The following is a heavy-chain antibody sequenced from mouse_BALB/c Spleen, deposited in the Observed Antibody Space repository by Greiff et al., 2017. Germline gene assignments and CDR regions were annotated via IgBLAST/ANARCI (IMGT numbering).Heavy chain of an antibody. Sequence: EVQLVETGGGLVQPKGSLKLSCAASGFTFNTNAMNWVRQAPGKGLEWVARIRSKSNNYATYYADSVKDRFTISRDDSQSMLYLQMNNLKTEDTAMYYCVRDGFAPFYAMDYWGQGTSVTVSS. J-gene: IGHJ4*01. V-gene: IGHV10S3*01. CDR3: VRDGFAPFYAMDY. CDR1: GFTFNTNA. CDR2: IRSKSNNYAT.